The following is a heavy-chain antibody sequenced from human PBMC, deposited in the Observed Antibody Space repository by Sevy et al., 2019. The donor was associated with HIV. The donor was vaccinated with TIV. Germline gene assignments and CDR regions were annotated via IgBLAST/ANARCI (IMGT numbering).Heavy chain of an antibody. V-gene: IGHV1-18*01. CDR1: GYTFSTYG. Sequence: ASVKVSCEASGYTFSTYGINWVRQAPGQGLEWMGWINTFTGDTNYLQKLQDRVTMTKDTSTGTVYMELRSLRSDDTAVYYCARGYCSGGRHYPGGYWGQGTLVTVSS. J-gene: IGHJ4*02. CDR3: ARGYCSGGRHYPGGY. CDR2: INTFTGDT. D-gene: IGHD2-15*01.